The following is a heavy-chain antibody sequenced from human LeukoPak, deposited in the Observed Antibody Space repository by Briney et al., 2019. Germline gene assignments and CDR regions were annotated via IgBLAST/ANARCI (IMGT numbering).Heavy chain of an antibody. D-gene: IGHD6-19*01. CDR1: GFTFSSYD. Sequence: GGSLRLSCAASGFTFSSYDMHWVRQATGKGLEWVSAIGTAGDTYYPGSVKGRFTISRENAKNSLYLQMNSLRAGDTAVYYCARAQAVARSYYYYGMDVWGQGTTVTVSS. J-gene: IGHJ6*02. V-gene: IGHV3-13*01. CDR3: ARAQAVARSYYYYGMDV. CDR2: IGTAGDT.